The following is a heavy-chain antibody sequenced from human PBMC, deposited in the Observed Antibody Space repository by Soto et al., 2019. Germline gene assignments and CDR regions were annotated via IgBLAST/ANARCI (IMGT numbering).Heavy chain of an antibody. J-gene: IGHJ4*02. Sequence: QLQLQESGPGLVKPSGTLSLSCTVSGGSISSSSHYWGWIRQPPGKGLEWMGSIYYSGSTYYNPSLKSRVTISVDTSKNQFSLKLSSVTAADTAVYYCARRSSGTFDYWGQGTLVTVSS. D-gene: IGHD6-13*01. CDR1: GGSISSSSHY. V-gene: IGHV4-39*01. CDR2: IYYSGST. CDR3: ARRSSGTFDY.